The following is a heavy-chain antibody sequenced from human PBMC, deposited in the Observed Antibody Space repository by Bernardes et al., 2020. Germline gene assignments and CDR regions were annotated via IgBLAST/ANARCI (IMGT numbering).Heavy chain of an antibody. Sequence: GGSLRLSCAASGFTVSSNYMSWVRQAPGQGLEWVSVIYSGGSTYYADSVKGRFTISRDNSKNTLYLQMNSLRAEDTAVYYCARYDCSGGSCFYYYGMDVWGKGTTVTVSS. CDR3: ARYDCSGGSCFYYYGMDV. CDR1: GFTVSSNY. V-gene: IGHV3-53*01. CDR2: IYSGGST. J-gene: IGHJ6*04. D-gene: IGHD2-15*01.